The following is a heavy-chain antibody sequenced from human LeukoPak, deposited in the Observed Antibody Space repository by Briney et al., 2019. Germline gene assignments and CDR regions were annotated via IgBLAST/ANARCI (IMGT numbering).Heavy chain of an antibody. D-gene: IGHD3-3*01. Sequence: MSSETLSLTCTVSGDSIRSNNYYWGWIRQPPGKGLEWIGSIYDTGSTFYNPSLKSRVFISVDTSKNQFSLKLSSVTAADTAVYYCQSRFLEWLLDYWGQGTLVTVSS. V-gene: IGHV4-39*01. CDR1: GDSIRSNNYY. J-gene: IGHJ4*02. CDR2: IYDTGST. CDR3: QSRFLEWLLDY.